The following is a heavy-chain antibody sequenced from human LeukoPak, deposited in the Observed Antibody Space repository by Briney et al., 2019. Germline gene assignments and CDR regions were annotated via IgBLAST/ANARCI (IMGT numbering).Heavy chain of an antibody. Sequence: GGSLRLSCAASGFTFSNAWMSWVRQAPGTGLEWVGRIKSKTDGGTTDYAALVKGRFTISRDDSKNTLYLQMNSLKTEDTAVYYCTTVGYGLCYFDYWGQGTLVSVSS. V-gene: IGHV3-15*01. CDR3: TTVGYGLCYFDY. CDR2: IKSKTDGGTT. CDR1: GFTFSNAW. D-gene: IGHD5-12*01. J-gene: IGHJ4*02.